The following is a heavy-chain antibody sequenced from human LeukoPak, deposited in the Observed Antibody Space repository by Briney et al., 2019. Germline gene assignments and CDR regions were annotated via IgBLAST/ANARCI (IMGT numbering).Heavy chain of an antibody. V-gene: IGHV4-34*01. CDR2: INHSGST. CDR3: ARVPNPITMVRGPRKGTGYGMDV. D-gene: IGHD3-10*01. J-gene: IGHJ6*02. CDR1: GGSFSGYY. Sequence: SETLSLTCAVYGGSFSGYYWSWIRQPPGKGLGWIGEINHSGSTNYNPSLKSRVTISVDTSKNQFSLKLSSVTAADTAVYYCARVPNPITMVRGPRKGTGYGMDVWGQGTTVTVSS.